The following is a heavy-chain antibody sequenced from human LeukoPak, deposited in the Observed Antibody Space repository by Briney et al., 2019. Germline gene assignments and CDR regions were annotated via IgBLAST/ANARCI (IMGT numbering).Heavy chain of an antibody. Sequence: PSETLSLTCAVSGGSISSFYWSWIRQPPGKGLEWIGYVFYTGDTNSNPSLKSRVTVSLDTSKNQLSLRLTSVTAADTAVYYCARGLSRRLTYYDFWSGYWGDSADTYYFDYWGQGTLVTVSS. D-gene: IGHD3-3*01. CDR2: VFYTGDT. V-gene: IGHV4-59*08. J-gene: IGHJ4*02. CDR3: ARGLSRRLTYYDFWSGYWGDSADTYYFDY. CDR1: GGSISSFY.